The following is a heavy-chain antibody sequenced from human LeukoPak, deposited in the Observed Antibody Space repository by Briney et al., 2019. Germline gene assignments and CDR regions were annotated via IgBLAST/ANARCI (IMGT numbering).Heavy chain of an antibody. CDR2: IRSDGSNK. V-gene: IGHV3-30*02. J-gene: IGHJ4*02. CDR1: GFTFSSYG. CDR3: ARDNAYYYGSGSYSDY. Sequence: PGGSLRLSCAASGFTFSSYGMHWVRQAPGKGLEWVAFIRSDGSNKYYADSVKGRFTISRDNAKNSLYLQMNSLRAEDTAVYYCARDNAYYYGSGSYSDYWGQGTLVTVSS. D-gene: IGHD3-10*01.